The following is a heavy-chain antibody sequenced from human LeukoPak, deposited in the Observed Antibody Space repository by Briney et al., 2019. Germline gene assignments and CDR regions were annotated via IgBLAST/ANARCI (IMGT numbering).Heavy chain of an antibody. D-gene: IGHD1-26*01. CDR1: GGSISSYY. CDR3: ARQKVGATINWFDP. CDR2: IYHSGST. J-gene: IGHJ5*02. V-gene: IGHV4-59*08. Sequence: SETLSLTCTVSGGSISSYYWSWIRQPPGKGLEWIGSIYHSGSTYYNPSLKSRVTISVDTSKNQFSLKLSSVTAADTAVYYCARQKVGATINWFDPWGQGTLVTVSS.